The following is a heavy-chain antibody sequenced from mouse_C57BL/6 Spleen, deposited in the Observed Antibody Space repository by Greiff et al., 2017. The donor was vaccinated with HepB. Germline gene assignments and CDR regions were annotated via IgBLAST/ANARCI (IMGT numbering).Heavy chain of an antibody. Sequence: EVHLVESGPGLVKPSQSLSLTCSVTGYSITSGYYWNWIRQFPGNKLEWMGYISYDGSNNYNPSLKNRISITRDTSKNQFFLKLNSVTTEDTATYYCARDYPAWFAYWGQGTLVTVSA. CDR2: ISYDGSN. CDR3: ARDYPAWFAY. J-gene: IGHJ3*01. V-gene: IGHV3-6*01. CDR1: GYSITSGYY.